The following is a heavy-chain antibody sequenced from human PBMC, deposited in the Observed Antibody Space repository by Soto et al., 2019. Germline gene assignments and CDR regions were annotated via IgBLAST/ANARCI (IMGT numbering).Heavy chain of an antibody. V-gene: IGHV3-74*01. CDR3: VRGRDFYGSGRDNWFDP. CDR2: VHSDGSST. D-gene: IGHD3-10*01. CDR1: GFTFSNYW. J-gene: IGHJ5*02. Sequence: EVQLVESGGGLVQPGGSLRLSCAASGFTFSNYWMHWVRQAPGKGLVWVSRVHSDGSSTAYADSVKGRFTISRDNAKNTVSLQMNSLRDEDTAVYYCVRGRDFYGSGRDNWFDPWGQGTLVTVSS.